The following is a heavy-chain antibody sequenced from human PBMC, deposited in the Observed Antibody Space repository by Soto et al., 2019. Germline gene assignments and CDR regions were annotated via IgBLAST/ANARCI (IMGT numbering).Heavy chain of an antibody. D-gene: IGHD2-15*01. J-gene: IGHJ4*02. CDR2: INSDGSST. CDR3: VRTSLVVAAATREDY. V-gene: IGHV3-74*01. CDR1: GFTFSSYW. Sequence: EVQLVESGGGLVQPGGSLRLSCAASGFTFSSYWMHWVRQAPGKGLVWVSRINSDGSSTSYSDSVKGRFTISRDNAKNTLYRQMNSMRGEETAVYYCVRTSLVVAAATREDYWGQGTLVTVSS.